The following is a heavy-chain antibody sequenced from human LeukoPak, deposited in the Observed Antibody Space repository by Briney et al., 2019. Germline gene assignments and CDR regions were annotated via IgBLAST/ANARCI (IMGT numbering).Heavy chain of an antibody. CDR2: IYFSGST. V-gene: IGHV4-59*01. Sequence: PSETLSLTCTVSGGSISSYYWSWVRQPPGKGLEWTGYIYFSGSTNYNPSLESRVTISVDTSKNQFSLKLSSVTAADTAVYYGARAGGEWLVKGYFDLWGRGTPVTVSS. CDR3: ARAGGEWLVKGYFDL. D-gene: IGHD6-19*01. J-gene: IGHJ2*01. CDR1: GGSISSYY.